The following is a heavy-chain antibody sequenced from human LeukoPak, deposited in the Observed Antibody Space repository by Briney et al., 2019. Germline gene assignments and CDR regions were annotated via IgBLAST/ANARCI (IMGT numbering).Heavy chain of an antibody. CDR1: GGSFSGYY. Sequence: SETLSLTCAAYGGSFSGYYWSLIRQSPGEGLEWIGEINHSGSTKYNPSLESRVTISIDTSKNQFSLKLSSVTAADTAVYYCARDYYGSRSYLGFDYWGQGTLVTVSS. J-gene: IGHJ4*02. CDR2: INHSGST. CDR3: ARDYYGSRSYLGFDY. D-gene: IGHD3-10*01. V-gene: IGHV4-34*01.